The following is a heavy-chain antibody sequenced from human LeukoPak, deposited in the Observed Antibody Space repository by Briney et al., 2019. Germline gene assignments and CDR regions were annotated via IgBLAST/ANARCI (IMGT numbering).Heavy chain of an antibody. D-gene: IGHD3-22*01. CDR2: IIGSGGSP. Sequence: GGSLRLSCAASGFTFSSYAMSWVRQAPGKGLEWVSAIIGSGGSPYYADSVKGRFTISRDNSKNTLYLQMNSLRAEDTAVYYCAKVQLYDSSGYYFSFFDYWGQGTLVTVSS. V-gene: IGHV3-23*01. J-gene: IGHJ4*02. CDR1: GFTFSSYA. CDR3: AKVQLYDSSGYYFSFFDY.